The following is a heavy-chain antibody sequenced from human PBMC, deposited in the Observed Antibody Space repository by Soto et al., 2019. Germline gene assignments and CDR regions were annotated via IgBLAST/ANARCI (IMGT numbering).Heavy chain of an antibody. Sequence: QVQLVESGGGVVQPGRSLRLSCVASGFTFSRYAIHWVRQAPGKGLEWVAVISYDGSDKYYADSVKGRFTISRDNSKNTLDLQMNRLRPDDTAGDYCARDYGDHRLLDFWGQGTLVTVSS. V-gene: IGHV3-30-3*01. CDR1: GFTFSRYA. CDR2: ISYDGSDK. J-gene: IGHJ4*02. CDR3: ARDYGDHRLLDF. D-gene: IGHD4-17*01.